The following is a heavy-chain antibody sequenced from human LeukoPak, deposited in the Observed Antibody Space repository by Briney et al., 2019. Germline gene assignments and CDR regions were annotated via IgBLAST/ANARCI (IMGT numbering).Heavy chain of an antibody. Sequence: PGGSLRLSCTASGFTFSSYWMSWVRQAPGKGLEWVANIKQDGSEKYYVDSVKGRFTISRDNAKNSLYLQMNSLRAEDTAVYYCARDLIAAAGTVFDYWAQGTRVTVSS. CDR3: ARDLIAAAGTVFDY. CDR2: IKQDGSEK. V-gene: IGHV3-7*01. CDR1: GFTFSSYW. D-gene: IGHD6-13*01. J-gene: IGHJ4*02.